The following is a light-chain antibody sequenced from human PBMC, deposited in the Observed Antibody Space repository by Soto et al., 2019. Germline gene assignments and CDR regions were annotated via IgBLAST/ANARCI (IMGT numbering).Light chain of an antibody. CDR2: EVG. V-gene: IGLV2-14*01. CDR1: NSDVGGHNY. CDR3: SSYTSTILYV. J-gene: IGLJ1*01. Sequence: QSVPTQPASVSGSLGQSITISCTGSNSDVGGHNYVSWYQQHPGKAPKLMIYEVGIRPSGVSTRFSGSKSGNTASLTISGLQAEDEADYYCSSYTSTILYVFGTGTKVTVL.